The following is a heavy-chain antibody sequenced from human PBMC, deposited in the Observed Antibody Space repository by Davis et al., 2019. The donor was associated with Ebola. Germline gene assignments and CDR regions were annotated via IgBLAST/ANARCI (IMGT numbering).Heavy chain of an antibody. V-gene: IGHV3-23*01. J-gene: IGHJ4*02. Sequence: GSLRLSCTGSGFTFSSYAMNWVRQAPGKGLEWVSAISGSGGSTYYADSVKGRFTISRDNAKNSLYLQMNSLRAEDTAVYYCARWSVVIPFDYWGQGTLVTVSS. CDR3: ARWSVVIPFDY. CDR2: ISGSGGST. D-gene: IGHD3-22*01. CDR1: GFTFSSYA.